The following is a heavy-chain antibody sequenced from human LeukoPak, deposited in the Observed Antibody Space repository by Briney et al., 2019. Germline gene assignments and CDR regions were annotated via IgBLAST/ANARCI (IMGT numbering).Heavy chain of an antibody. CDR1: GASISCHY. J-gene: IGHJ4*02. D-gene: IGHD2-2*01. CDR2: IFTTGAT. V-gene: IGHV4-4*08. CDR3: ARFSTRFDSGCSDASCYVHY. Sequence: SETLSLTCTASGASISCHYWSWIRPPPRKRLELIGNIFTTGATHYNPSLRSRVTMSIDTSKNQFSLRLSSVNVADTAVYYCARFSTRFDSGCSDASCYVHYWGQGIQVTVSS.